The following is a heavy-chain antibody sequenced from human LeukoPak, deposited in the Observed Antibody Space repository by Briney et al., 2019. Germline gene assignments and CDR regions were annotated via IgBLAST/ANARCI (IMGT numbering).Heavy chain of an antibody. CDR3: AREPYGSGTFDY. J-gene: IGHJ4*02. V-gene: IGHV4-59*01. CDR2: IYYSGST. D-gene: IGHD3-10*01. CDR1: GXSISSYY. Sequence: SETLSLTCTVSGXSISSYYWSWIRQPPGKGLEWIGYIYYSGSTNYNPSLKSRVTISVDTSKNQFSLKLSSVTAADTAEYYCAREPYGSGTFDYWGQGTLVTVSA.